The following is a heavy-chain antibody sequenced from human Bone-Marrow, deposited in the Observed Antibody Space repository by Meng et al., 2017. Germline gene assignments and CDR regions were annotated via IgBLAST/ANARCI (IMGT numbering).Heavy chain of an antibody. CDR1: GGSISGYY. CDR2: SHYTGRT. CDR3: ARHPVFGTTVIQH. D-gene: IGHD1-7*01. Sequence: VQLQQWGAGLLKPSETLSLTCTVSGGSISGYYWSWIRQPPGKGLEWIGYSHYTGRTSYNPSLKTRVTISVDTSKNQFSLKLSSVVAADTAVYYCARHPVFGTTVIQHWGQGTLVTVSS. J-gene: IGHJ4*02. V-gene: IGHV4-59*08.